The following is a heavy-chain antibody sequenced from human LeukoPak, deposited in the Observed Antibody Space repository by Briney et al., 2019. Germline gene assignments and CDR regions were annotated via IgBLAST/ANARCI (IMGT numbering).Heavy chain of an antibody. CDR3: AHILQGGYYDILTGYYNPRDAFDI. CDR1: GFSLSTRGVG. Sequence: GPTLLNATPTLTLTCTLSGFSLSTRGVGVGWIRQPPGKALGWLAPISWYDDKPFTPSLKSRLTITKDTSKNQVVLTMTNIDPVDTATYYCAHILQGGYYDILTGYYNPRDAFDIWGQGTMVTVSS. J-gene: IGHJ3*02. D-gene: IGHD3-9*01. CDR2: ISWYDDK. V-gene: IGHV2-5*01.